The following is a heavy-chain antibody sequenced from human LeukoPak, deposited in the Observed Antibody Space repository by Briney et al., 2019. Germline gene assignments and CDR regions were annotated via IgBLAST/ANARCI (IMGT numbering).Heavy chain of an antibody. J-gene: IGHJ6*02. Sequence: GGSLRLSCAASGFTFSSYAMSWVRQAPGKGLEWVSAISGSGGSTYYADSVKGRFTISRDNSKNTLYLQMNSLRAEDTAVYYCAKDNPAVRGVTYYYYGMDVWGQGTTVTVSS. D-gene: IGHD3-10*01. CDR3: AKDNPAVRGVTYYYYGMDV. CDR2: ISGSGGST. V-gene: IGHV3-23*01. CDR1: GFTFSSYA.